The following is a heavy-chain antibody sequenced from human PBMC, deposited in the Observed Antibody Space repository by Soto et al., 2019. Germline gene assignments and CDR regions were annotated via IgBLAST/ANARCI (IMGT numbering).Heavy chain of an antibody. Sequence: ASVKFSCRASSCPFTSYGISWARQAPGQGLEWIGLLIPYNGDTIYAQKLQGRVILTTHTATSTAYMELGRLRSDDTAVYYCVRDASSGYRGWWDPLGQGSLVTVSS. CDR1: SCPFTSYG. D-gene: IGHD5-18*01. J-gene: IGHJ5*02. CDR3: VRDASSGYRGWWDP. CDR2: LIPYNGDT. V-gene: IGHV1-18*01.